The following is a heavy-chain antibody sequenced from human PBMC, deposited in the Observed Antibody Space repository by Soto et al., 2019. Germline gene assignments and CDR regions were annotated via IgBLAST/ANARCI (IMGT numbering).Heavy chain of an antibody. V-gene: IGHV3-72*01. CDR3: ARDSGKGAYFDY. J-gene: IGHJ4*01. CDR1: GFTFSDHY. Sequence: EVQLVESGGGLVQPGGSQRLSCAASGFTFSDHYMDWVRQAPGKGLECVGRIRNKANSCTTDYAASVKGRFTISRDDSKASLYLQMNSLKTEDTAIYYCARDSGKGAYFDYWGHGTLATVSS. D-gene: IGHD1-26*01. CDR2: IRNKANSCTT.